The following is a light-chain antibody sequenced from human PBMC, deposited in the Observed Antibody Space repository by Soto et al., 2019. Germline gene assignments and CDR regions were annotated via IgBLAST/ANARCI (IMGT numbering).Light chain of an antibody. CDR1: SSDVGSYNR. V-gene: IGLV2-18*02. Sequence: QSALTQPPSVSGSPGQSVTISCTGTSSDVGSYNRVSWYQQPPGTAPKLMIYDVSNRPSGVPVRFSGSKSGNTASLTISGLQAEDKDDYYCSSYTRSGTGVFGTGTKLTVL. J-gene: IGLJ1*01. CDR2: DVS. CDR3: SSYTRSGTGV.